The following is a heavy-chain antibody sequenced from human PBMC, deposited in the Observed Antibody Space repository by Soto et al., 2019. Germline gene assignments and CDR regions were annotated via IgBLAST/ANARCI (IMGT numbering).Heavy chain of an antibody. CDR3: ARGLLDSSSSMWATYYYYYGMDV. D-gene: IGHD6-6*01. Sequence: KQSQTLSLTCAISGDSVSSNSAAWNWIRQSPSRGLEWLGRTYYRSKWYNDYAVSVKSRITINPDTSKNQFSLQLNSVTPEDTAVYYCARGLLDSSSSMWATYYYYYGMDVWGQGTTVTVSS. J-gene: IGHJ6*02. CDR2: TYYRSKWYN. V-gene: IGHV6-1*01. CDR1: GDSVSSNSAA.